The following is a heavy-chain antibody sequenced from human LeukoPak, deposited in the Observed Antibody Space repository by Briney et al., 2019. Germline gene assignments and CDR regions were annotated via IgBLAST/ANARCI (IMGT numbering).Heavy chain of an antibody. CDR1: GYSFTNYW. V-gene: IGHV5-51*01. J-gene: IGHJ4*01. D-gene: IGHD6-19*01. CDR2: VYTVDSDT. CDR3: ARGGSGWYFDY. Sequence: GESLRISCKGSGYSFTNYWIGWVRQLPGKGLEYMGIVYTVDSDTKYSPSFQGQVTISVDKSIKTAYLQWTNLKASDTAMYYCARGGSGWYFDYWGHGSLVTVS.